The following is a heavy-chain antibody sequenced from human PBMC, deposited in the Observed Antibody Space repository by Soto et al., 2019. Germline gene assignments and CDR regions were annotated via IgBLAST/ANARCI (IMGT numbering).Heavy chain of an antibody. CDR1: GFTFSSYG. Sequence: GVSLRLSCAASGFTFSSYGMHWVRQAPGKGLEWVAVISYDGSNKYYADSVKGRFTISRDNSKNTLYLQMNSLRAEDTAVYYCAKDDLYSSGWYDYWGKGTLVTVSS. CDR3: AKDDLYSSGWYDY. D-gene: IGHD6-19*01. V-gene: IGHV3-30*18. J-gene: IGHJ4*02. CDR2: ISYDGSNK.